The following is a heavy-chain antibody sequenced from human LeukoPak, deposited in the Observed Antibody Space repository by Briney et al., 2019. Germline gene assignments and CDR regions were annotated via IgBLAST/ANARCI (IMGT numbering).Heavy chain of an antibody. J-gene: IGHJ4*02. D-gene: IGHD6-19*01. CDR2: ISYDGSNK. V-gene: IGHV3-30*01. CDR3: ARDGWDYYFDY. CDR1: GFTFSSYA. Sequence: GRSLRLSCAASGFTFSSYAMHWVRQAPGKGLEWVAVISYDGSNKYYADSVKGRFTISRDNSKNTLYLQMNSLRAEDTAVYYCARDGWDYYFDYWGQGTLVTVSS.